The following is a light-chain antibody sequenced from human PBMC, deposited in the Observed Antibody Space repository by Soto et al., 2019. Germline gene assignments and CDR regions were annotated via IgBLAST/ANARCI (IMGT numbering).Light chain of an antibody. Sequence: QSVLTQPPSVSGAPGQRVTISCTGSSSNIGAGYDVHWYQQLPGTAPKLLVYGNNNRPSGVPDRFSGSKSGTSASLAITGLQTEDEADYYCQSYDNSLSGSGVFGTGTKLTVL. CDR2: GNN. CDR1: SSNIGAGYD. V-gene: IGLV1-40*01. CDR3: QSYDNSLSGSGV. J-gene: IGLJ1*01.